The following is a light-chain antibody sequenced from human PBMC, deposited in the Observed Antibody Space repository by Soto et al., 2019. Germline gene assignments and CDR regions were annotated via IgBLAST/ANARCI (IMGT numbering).Light chain of an antibody. CDR3: QQYASSPYT. CDR2: GAS. J-gene: IGKJ2*01. CDR1: QSVTSSY. Sequence: EIVLTQSPGTLSLSPGERATLSCRASQSVTSSYLAWYQQKAGQAPRLLIYGASTRATGVPDRFSGSGSGTDFSLTISRLEPEDFAVYYCQQYASSPYTFGQGTKLEIK. V-gene: IGKV3-20*01.